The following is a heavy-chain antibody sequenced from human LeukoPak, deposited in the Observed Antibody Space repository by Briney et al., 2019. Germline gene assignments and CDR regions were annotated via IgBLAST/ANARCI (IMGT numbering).Heavy chain of an antibody. CDR2: IYYSGRT. V-gene: IGHV4-39*01. J-gene: IGHJ5*02. Sequence: SETLSLTCTVSGGSISSTSYYWGWIRQPPGKGLEWLGSIYYSGRTYYNPSLRSRVTLSVGTSRNQFSVKLTSVTAADTTVYYCARHRGYCGGANCYFSLFDPWGQGTLVTVSS. CDR3: ARHRGYCGGANCYFSLFDP. D-gene: IGHD2-15*01. CDR1: GGSISSTSYY.